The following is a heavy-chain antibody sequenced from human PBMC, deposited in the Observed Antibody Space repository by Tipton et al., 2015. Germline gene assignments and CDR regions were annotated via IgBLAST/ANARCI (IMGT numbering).Heavy chain of an antibody. CDR1: GYSFTSYW. D-gene: IGHD3-22*01. Sequence: QLVQSGAEVKKPGESLKISCKGSGYSFTSYWIGWVRQMPGKGLEWMGIIYPGDSHTRYNPSFQGQVTISADKSISNAYLHWSSLKASDTAMYYCARHVAFYYDTHGSDALDIWAQGTMVTVSS. V-gene: IGHV5-51*01. CDR2: IYPGDSHT. CDR3: ARHVAFYYDTHGSDALDI. J-gene: IGHJ3*02.